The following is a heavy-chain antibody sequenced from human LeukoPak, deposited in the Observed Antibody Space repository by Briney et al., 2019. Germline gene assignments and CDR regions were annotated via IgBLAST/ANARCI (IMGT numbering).Heavy chain of an antibody. CDR2: INHSGST. Sequence: SETLSLTCAVYGGSFSGYYWSWIRQPPANGLEWIGEINHSGSTNYNPSLKSRVTISVDTSKNQFSLKLSSVTAADTAVYYCARVGAAAGTSYWGQGTLVTVSS. J-gene: IGHJ4*02. V-gene: IGHV4-34*01. CDR1: GGSFSGYY. D-gene: IGHD6-13*01. CDR3: ARVGAAAGTSY.